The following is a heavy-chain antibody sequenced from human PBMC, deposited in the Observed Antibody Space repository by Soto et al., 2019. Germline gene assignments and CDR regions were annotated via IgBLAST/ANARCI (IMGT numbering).Heavy chain of an antibody. D-gene: IGHD3-3*01. J-gene: IGHJ6*02. V-gene: IGHV1-8*01. Sequence: ASVKVSCKASGYTFTSYDINWVRQATGQGLEWMGWMNPNSGNTGYAQKFQGRVTMTRNTSISTAYMELSSLRSEDTAVYYCARVTRFGYGFWYYYGMDAWGQGTTVTVSS. CDR1: GYTFTSYD. CDR3: ARVTRFGYGFWYYYGMDA. CDR2: MNPNSGNT.